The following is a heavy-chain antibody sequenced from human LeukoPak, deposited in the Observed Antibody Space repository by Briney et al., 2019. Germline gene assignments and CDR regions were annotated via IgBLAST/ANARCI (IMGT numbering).Heavy chain of an antibody. CDR3: ARDLGSSIWRRLDYYYMDV. CDR2: ITTTSTYI. D-gene: IGHD6-13*01. CDR1: GFTFSDYG. V-gene: IGHV3-21*04. Sequence: AGGSLRLSCAASGFTFSDYGMNWVRQAPGKGLEWVSSITTTSTYIYYGDSVKGRFTISRDNAKSSLYLQMNSLRAEDTAVYYCARDLGSSIWRRLDYYYMDVWGRGTTVTVSS. J-gene: IGHJ6*03.